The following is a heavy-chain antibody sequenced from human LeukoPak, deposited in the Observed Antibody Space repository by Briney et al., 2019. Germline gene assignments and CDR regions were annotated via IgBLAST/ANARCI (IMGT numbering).Heavy chain of an antibody. V-gene: IGHV3-7*01. D-gene: IGHD2-2*01. CDR3: ARMPRGPDV. Sequence: GGSLRLSCAASGFTFSSYWMVWVRQAPGKGLEWVASIKQDGSEKYYVDSMKGRFTISRDNAKNSLHLQMNSLRVEDTAVYYCARMPRGPDVWGKGTTVTVSS. J-gene: IGHJ6*04. CDR2: IKQDGSEK. CDR1: GFTFSSYW.